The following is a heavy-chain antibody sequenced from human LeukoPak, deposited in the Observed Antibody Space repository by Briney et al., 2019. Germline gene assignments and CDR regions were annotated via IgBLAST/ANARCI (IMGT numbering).Heavy chain of an antibody. CDR3: AGEDQWLRFFDY. CDR1: GFTFSSYS. V-gene: IGHV3-21*01. Sequence: PGGSLRLSCAASGFTFSSYSMNWVRQAPGKGLEWVSSISSSSSYIYYADSVKGRFTISRDNAKNSLYLQMNSLRAEDTAVYYCAGEDQWLRFFDYWGQGTLVTVSS. J-gene: IGHJ4*02. D-gene: IGHD5-12*01. CDR2: ISSSSSYI.